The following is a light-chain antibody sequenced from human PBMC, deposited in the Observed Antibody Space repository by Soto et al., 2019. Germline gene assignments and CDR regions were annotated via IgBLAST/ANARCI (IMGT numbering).Light chain of an antibody. Sequence: LTQPASVSGSPGQSITISCTGTSSDVGSYNLVSWYQQHPGKAPKLMIYEVSKRPSGVSNRFSGSKSGNTASLTISGLRAEDEADYFCCSYAGSSAYVFGTGTKVTVL. V-gene: IGLV2-23*02. J-gene: IGLJ1*01. CDR2: EVS. CDR3: CSYAGSSAYV. CDR1: SSDVGSYNL.